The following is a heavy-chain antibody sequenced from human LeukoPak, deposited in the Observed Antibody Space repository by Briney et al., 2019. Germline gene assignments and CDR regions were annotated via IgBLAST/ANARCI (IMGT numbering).Heavy chain of an antibody. CDR3: ARGRTDDYFDY. Sequence: PSETLSLTCAVSGGSISIGGYSWSWIRQPPGKGLEWIGYIYHSGSTYYNPSLKSRVTISVDRSKNQFSLKLSSVTAADTAVYYCARGRTDDYFDYWGQGTLVTVSS. J-gene: IGHJ4*02. V-gene: IGHV4-30-2*01. CDR2: IYHSGST. CDR1: GGSISIGGYS.